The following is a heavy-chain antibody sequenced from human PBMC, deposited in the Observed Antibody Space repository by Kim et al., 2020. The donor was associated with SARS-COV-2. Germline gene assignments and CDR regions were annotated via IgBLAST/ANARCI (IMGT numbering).Heavy chain of an antibody. CDR3: ASWTDYYDSGGYYSGGRNP. CDR1: GFTFSSYS. Sequence: GGSLRLSCAASGFTFSSYSMNWVRQAPGKGLEWVSSISSSSSYIYYADSVKGRFTISRDNAKNSLYLQMNSLRAEDTAVYYCASWTDYYDSGGYYSGGRNPWGQGTLVTVSS. V-gene: IGHV3-21*01. J-gene: IGHJ5*02. D-gene: IGHD3-22*01. CDR2: ISSSSSYI.